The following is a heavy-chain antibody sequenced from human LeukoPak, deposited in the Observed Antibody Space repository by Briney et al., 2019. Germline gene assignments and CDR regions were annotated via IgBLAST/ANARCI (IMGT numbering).Heavy chain of an antibody. D-gene: IGHD3-10*01. CDR2: ISYDGSNK. Sequence: GGSLRLSCAASGFTFSSYAMHWVRQAPGKGLEWVAVISYDGSNKYYADSVKGRFTISRDNSKNTLYLQMNSLRAEDTAVYYCARDHLVRGVIVGANWFYPWGQGTLVTVSS. CDR3: ARDHLVRGVIVGANWFYP. V-gene: IGHV3-30*04. CDR1: GFTFSSYA. J-gene: IGHJ5*02.